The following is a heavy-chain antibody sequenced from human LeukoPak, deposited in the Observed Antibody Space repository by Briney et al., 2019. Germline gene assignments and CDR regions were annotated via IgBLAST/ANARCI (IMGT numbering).Heavy chain of an antibody. CDR3: VRDMDV. CDR2: INQDGHEK. CDR1: GFTFSSYW. V-gene: IGHV3-7*05. J-gene: IGHJ6*02. Sequence: PGGSLRLSCVTSGFTFSSYWMTWVRQAPGKGLEWVANINQDGHEKNYVDSVKGRFTISRDNPKNSLYQQMNSLRAEDTAVYFCVRDMDVWAQGTTVTVSS.